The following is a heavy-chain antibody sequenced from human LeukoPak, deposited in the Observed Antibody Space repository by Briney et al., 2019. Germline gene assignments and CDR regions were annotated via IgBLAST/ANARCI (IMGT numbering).Heavy chain of an antibody. J-gene: IGHJ4*02. CDR3: ARGLNYYGSGSLDY. CDR2: IYYSGST. Sequence: SETLSLTCTVSGGSISSYYWSWIRQPPGKGLEWIGYIYYSGSTNYNPSLKSRVTISVDPSKNQFSLKLSSVTAADTAVYYCARGLNYYGSGSLDYWGQGTLVTVSS. CDR1: GGSISSYY. D-gene: IGHD3-10*01. V-gene: IGHV4-59*01.